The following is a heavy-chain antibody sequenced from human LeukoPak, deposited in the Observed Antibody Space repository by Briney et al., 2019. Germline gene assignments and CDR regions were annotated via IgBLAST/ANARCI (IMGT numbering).Heavy chain of an antibody. V-gene: IGHV1-69*06. CDR2: NIPIFCTA. Sequence: SVKVSCKASGGTLSNYASSWVRQAPGQGLEWMGGNIPIFCTANYAQKFQRRVTITADKSTSTAYMELSSLRSEDTAVYYCARVGDPIVVVPAASTLSYYYYYGMDVWGKGTTVTVSS. D-gene: IGHD2-2*01. J-gene: IGHJ6*04. CDR3: ARVGDPIVVVPAASTLSYYYYYGMDV. CDR1: GGTLSNYA.